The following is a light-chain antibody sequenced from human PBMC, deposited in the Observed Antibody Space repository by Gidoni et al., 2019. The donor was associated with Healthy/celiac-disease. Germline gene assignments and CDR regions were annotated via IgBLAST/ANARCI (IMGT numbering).Light chain of an antibody. J-gene: IGKJ1*01. CDR2: GAS. CDR1: QSVSSSY. Sequence: EIVSTQSPDTLSLSPGERATLTCRASQSVSSSYLAWYQQKPGQAPRLLIYGASSRATGIPARFSGSGSGTDFTLTISRLEPEDFAVYYCQQYGSSPPWTFGQGTKVEIK. V-gene: IGKV3-20*01. CDR3: QQYGSSPPWT.